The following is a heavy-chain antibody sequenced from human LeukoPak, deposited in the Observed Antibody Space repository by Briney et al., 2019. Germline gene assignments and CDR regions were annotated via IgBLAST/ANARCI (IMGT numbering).Heavy chain of an antibody. CDR1: GFTFSSYSM. J-gene: IGHJ4*02. D-gene: IGHD6-19*01. Sequence: GSLRLSCAASGFTFSSYSMNWVRLPPGKGLDWIGEISHTGSTKYSPSLKDRVTISKDHSKNQFSLKLNSVTAADTATYYCTRSSGWWSLDYWGQGALVTVSS. V-gene: IGHV4-4*02. CDR3: TRSSGWWSLDY. CDR2: ISHTGST.